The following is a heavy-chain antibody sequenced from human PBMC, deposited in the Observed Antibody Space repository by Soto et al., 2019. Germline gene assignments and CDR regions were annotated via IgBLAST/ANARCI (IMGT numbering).Heavy chain of an antibody. CDR1: GYSISSGYY. Sequence: PSETLSLTCGVSGYSISSGYYWGWIRQTPGKGLEWIGSIYHSGNTHYNPSLRSRVTISVDTSKNLFSLKVRSVTAADTAVYYCAREYSSSAGYFDHWGQGTKVTVSS. V-gene: IGHV4-38-2*02. CDR2: IYHSGNT. J-gene: IGHJ4*02. CDR3: AREYSSSAGYFDH. D-gene: IGHD3-22*01.